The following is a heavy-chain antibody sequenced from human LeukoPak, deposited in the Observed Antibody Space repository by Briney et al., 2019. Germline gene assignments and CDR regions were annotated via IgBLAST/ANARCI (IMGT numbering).Heavy chain of an antibody. CDR1: GGSISSGSYY. D-gene: IGHD5-18*01. J-gene: IGHJ4*02. V-gene: IGHV4-61*02. CDR2: IYTSGST. Sequence: SETLSLTCTVSGGSISSGSYYWSWIRQPAGKGLEWIGRIYTSGSTNYNPSLKSRVTISVDTSKNQFSLKLSSVTAADTAVYYCAGTEYSYSFFDYWGQGTLVTVSS. CDR3: AGTEYSYSFFDY.